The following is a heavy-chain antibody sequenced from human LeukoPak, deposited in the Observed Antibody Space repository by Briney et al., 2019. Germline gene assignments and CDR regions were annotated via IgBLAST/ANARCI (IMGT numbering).Heavy chain of an antibody. D-gene: IGHD6-25*01. Sequence: GGSLRLSCAASGFSVSTKYMSWVHQAPGKGLEWVSLMYSGGRTYYTDSAKGRFTISRDNSKNTLYLQMNRLRAEDTAVYYCARGDSSGSYFDYWGQGTLATVSS. CDR2: MYSGGRT. J-gene: IGHJ4*02. V-gene: IGHV3-53*01. CDR3: ARGDSSGSYFDY. CDR1: GFSVSTKY.